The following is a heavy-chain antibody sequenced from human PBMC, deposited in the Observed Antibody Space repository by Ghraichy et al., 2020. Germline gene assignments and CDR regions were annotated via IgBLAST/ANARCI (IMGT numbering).Heavy chain of an antibody. J-gene: IGHJ5*01. CDR3: ARDLGSGWYDF. CDR2: MHTSGST. CDR1: GGSIRNYY. V-gene: IGHV4-4*07. Sequence: SETLSLTCTVTGGSIRNYYWSWIRQPAGKGLEWIGRMHTSGSTNYNPSLKSRITMSVDTSKNQISLKLTSVTAADTAVYHCARDLGSGWYDFWGQGTLVTVSS. D-gene: IGHD3-16*01.